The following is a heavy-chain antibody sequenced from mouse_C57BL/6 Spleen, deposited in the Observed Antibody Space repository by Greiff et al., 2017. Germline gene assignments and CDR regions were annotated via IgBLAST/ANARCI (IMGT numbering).Heavy chain of an antibody. CDR2: IHPKNGST. J-gene: IGHJ2*01. Sequence: QVQLQQSGAELVKPGASVKLSCTASGYTFPSYYMHWVKQRPGQGLEWIGRIHPKNGSTNYNEKFKSKAPLTVDKSSSTAYMQLSSLTSEDSAVYNCARGENLLLREFDNWGQGTTLTVSS. D-gene: IGHD1-1*01. CDR3: ARGENLLLREFDN. CDR1: GYTFPSYY. V-gene: IGHV1-64*01.